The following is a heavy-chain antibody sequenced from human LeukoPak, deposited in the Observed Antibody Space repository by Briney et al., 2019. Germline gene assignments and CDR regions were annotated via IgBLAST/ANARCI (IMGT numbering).Heavy chain of an antibody. CDR1: GFTFNTYW. Sequence: PGGSLRLSCAASGFTFNTYWMSWVRQAPGKGLEWVANLKQDGSEEYYVDSVKGRFTISRDNAKNSLYLQMNSLRAEDTAVYYCARAEYCYYCGMDVWGQGTRSSSP. J-gene: IGHJ6*02. CDR3: ARAEYCYYCGMDV. D-gene: IGHD2/OR15-2a*01. CDR2: LKQDGSEE. V-gene: IGHV3-7*03.